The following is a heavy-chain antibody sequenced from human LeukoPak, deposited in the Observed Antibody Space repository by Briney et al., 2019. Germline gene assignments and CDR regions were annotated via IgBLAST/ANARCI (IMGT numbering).Heavy chain of an antibody. D-gene: IGHD3-10*01. J-gene: IGHJ4*02. CDR2: IRYDGSNT. CDR3: AEGPYYGSGSYDSY. V-gene: IGHV3-30*02. Sequence: GGSLRLSCAASGFTFSNFGMHWVRQAPGKGLEWVAFIRYDGSNTYYADSVKGRFTISRDNSKNTLYLQMNSLRAEDTAVYYCAEGPYYGSGSYDSYWGQGTLVTVSS. CDR1: GFTFSNFG.